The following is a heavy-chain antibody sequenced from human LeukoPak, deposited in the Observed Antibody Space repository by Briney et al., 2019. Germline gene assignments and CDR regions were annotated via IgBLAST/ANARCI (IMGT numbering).Heavy chain of an antibody. V-gene: IGHV4-31*03. Sequence: SQTLSLTYTVSGGSISSGGYYWSWIRQHPGKGLEWIGYIYYSGSTYYNPSLKSRVTISVDTSKNQFSLKLSSVTAADTAVYYCAKGEDNWNFRFDYWGQGTLVTVSS. J-gene: IGHJ4*02. D-gene: IGHD1-7*01. CDR1: GGSISSGGYY. CDR2: IYYSGST. CDR3: AKGEDNWNFRFDY.